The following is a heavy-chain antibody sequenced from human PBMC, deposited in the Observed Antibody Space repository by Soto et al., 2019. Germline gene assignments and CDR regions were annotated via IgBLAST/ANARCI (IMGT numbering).Heavy chain of an antibody. J-gene: IGHJ3*02. CDR2: IFTGGST. V-gene: IGHV3-53*04. CDR1: GFTVSSNY. Sequence: EVQLVESGGGLVQPGGSLRLSCAASGFTVSSNYMSWVRQAPGKGLEWVSVIFTGGSTYYADSVKARFTISRHSSMNTVYLQMDSLRAEDTAVYYCARDRQSSGWLDAFDIWGQGTMVTVSS. CDR3: ARDRQSSGWLDAFDI. D-gene: IGHD6-19*01.